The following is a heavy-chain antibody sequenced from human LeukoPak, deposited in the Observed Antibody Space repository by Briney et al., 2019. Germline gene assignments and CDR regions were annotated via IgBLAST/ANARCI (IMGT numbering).Heavy chain of an antibody. CDR3: ASSYYDFWSGYYGAQIFDY. CDR2: KSVSGHT. CDR1: GGSITNYY. Sequence: SETLSLTCTISGGSITNYYWNWIRQPAGKGLEWIGRKSVSGHTNYRSSLESRVTMSVDTSKNQFSLKLSSVTAADTAVYYCASSYYDFWSGYYGAQIFDYWGQGTLVTVSS. V-gene: IGHV4-4*07. J-gene: IGHJ4*02. D-gene: IGHD3-3*01.